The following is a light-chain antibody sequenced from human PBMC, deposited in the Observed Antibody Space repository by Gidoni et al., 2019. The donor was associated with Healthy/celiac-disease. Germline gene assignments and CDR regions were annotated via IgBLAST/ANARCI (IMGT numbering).Light chain of an antibody. J-gene: IGKJ4*01. CDR3: QQYDNLPLT. V-gene: IGKV1-33*01. CDR2: DAS. Sequence: DIQMTQSPSSLSASVGDRVTITCQASQDISNYLNWYQQKPGKAPKLLIYDASNLETGVPSRFSCSGSGTDFTFTSSSLQPEDIATYYCQQYDNLPLTFGGGTKVEIK. CDR1: QDISNY.